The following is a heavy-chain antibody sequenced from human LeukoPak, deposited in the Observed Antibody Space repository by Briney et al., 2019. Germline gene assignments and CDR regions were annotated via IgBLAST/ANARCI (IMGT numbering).Heavy chain of an antibody. CDR1: GGSITSYY. CDR3: ARDFGPSRGFDY. Sequence: SETLSLTCTVSGGSITSYYWSWLRQPPGKGLDWIAFISDSGRTYYNPSLKSGVTISLDKSKTQFSLKLTAVTAADTAVYYCARDFGPSRGFDYWGQGTLVTVSS. J-gene: IGHJ4*02. CDR2: ISDSGRT. D-gene: IGHD3-10*01. V-gene: IGHV4-59*01.